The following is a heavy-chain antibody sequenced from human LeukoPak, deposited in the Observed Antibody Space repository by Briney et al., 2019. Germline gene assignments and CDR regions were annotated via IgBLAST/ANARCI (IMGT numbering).Heavy chain of an antibody. J-gene: IGHJ4*02. CDR2: IYYSGST. CDR3: ARRVAVAGTDYFDY. Sequence: SETLSLTCTVSGGSISSYYWSWIRQPPGKGLEWIGYIYYSGSTYYNPSLKSRVTISVDTSKNQFSLKLSSVTAADTAVYYCARRVAVAGTDYFDYWGQGTLVTVSS. V-gene: IGHV4-59*04. D-gene: IGHD6-19*01. CDR1: GGSISSYY.